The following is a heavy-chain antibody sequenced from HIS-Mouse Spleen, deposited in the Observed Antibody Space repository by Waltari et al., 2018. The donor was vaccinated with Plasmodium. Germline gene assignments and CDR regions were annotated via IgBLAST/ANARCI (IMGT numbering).Heavy chain of an antibody. CDR1: GGSFSGYY. D-gene: IGHD2-15*01. V-gene: IGHV4-34*01. CDR3: ARGVGYCSGGSCDHYFDY. CDR2: INHSGST. J-gene: IGHJ4*02. Sequence: QVQLQQWGAGLLTPSETLSLTCAVYGGSFSGYYWRWIRHPPGKGLEWIGEINHSGSTNYNPSLKSRVTISVDTSKNQFSLKLSSVTAADTAVYYCARGVGYCSGGSCDHYFDYWGQGTLVTVSS.